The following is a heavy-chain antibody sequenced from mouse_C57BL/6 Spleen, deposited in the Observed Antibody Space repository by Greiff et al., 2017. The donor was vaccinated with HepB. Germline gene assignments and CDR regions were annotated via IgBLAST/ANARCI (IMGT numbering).Heavy chain of an antibody. D-gene: IGHD3-1*01. Sequence: QVQLQQSGAELVRPGASVTLSCKASGYTFTDYEMHWVKQTPVHGLEWIGAIDPETGGTAYNQKFKGKAILTADKSSSTAYMELRSLTSEDSAVYYCTRGEQRQAWFAYWGQGTLVTVSA. CDR1: GYTFTDYE. CDR3: TRGEQRQAWFAY. CDR2: IDPETGGT. V-gene: IGHV1-15*01. J-gene: IGHJ3*01.